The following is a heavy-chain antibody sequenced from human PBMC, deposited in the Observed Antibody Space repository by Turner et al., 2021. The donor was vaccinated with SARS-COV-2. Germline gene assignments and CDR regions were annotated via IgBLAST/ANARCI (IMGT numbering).Heavy chain of an antibody. V-gene: IGHV3-7*03. D-gene: IGHD6-13*01. CDR2: IKHDGSEK. CDR1: GFTFSSYW. Sequence: EVQLVESGGGLVQPGGSLRLSCAASGFTFSSYWMSWVRQAPGKGLGWVANIKHDGSEKYYVDSVKGRFTISRDNAKNSLYLQMNSLRAEDTAVYYCARLHTSSWYFDYWGQGTLVTVSS. J-gene: IGHJ4*02. CDR3: ARLHTSSWYFDY.